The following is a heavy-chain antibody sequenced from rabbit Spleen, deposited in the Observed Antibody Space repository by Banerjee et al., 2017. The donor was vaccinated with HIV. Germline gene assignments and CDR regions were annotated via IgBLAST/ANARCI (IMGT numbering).Heavy chain of an antibody. J-gene: IGHJ4*01. CDR3: ARLSSGAFNL. D-gene: IGHD1-1*01. V-gene: IGHV1S47*01. Sequence: WAKGRFTITRSTSLNTVTLQLNSLTAADTATYFCARLSSGAFNLWGQGTLVTVS.